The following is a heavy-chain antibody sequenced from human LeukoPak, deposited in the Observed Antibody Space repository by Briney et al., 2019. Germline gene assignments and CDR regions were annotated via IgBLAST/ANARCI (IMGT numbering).Heavy chain of an antibody. J-gene: IGHJ3*02. CDR1: GYTFTSYG. CDR2: ISAYNGNT. Sequence: ASVKVSCKASGYTFTSYGISWVRQAPGQGLEWMGWISAYNGNTNYAQKLQGRVTMTTDTSTSTAYMELSSLRSEDTAVYYCARDYPSACTNGVCSALDAFDIWGQGTMVTVSS. CDR3: ARDYPSACTNGVCSALDAFDI. V-gene: IGHV1-18*01. D-gene: IGHD2-8*01.